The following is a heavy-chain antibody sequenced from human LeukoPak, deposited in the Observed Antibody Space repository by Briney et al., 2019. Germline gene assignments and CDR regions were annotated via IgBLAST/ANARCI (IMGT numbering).Heavy chain of an antibody. CDR1: GFTFNNYA. CDR2: ISSSSSYI. Sequence: GGSLRLSCAASGFTFNNYAMSWVRQAPGKGLEWVSSISSSSSYIYYADSVKGRFTISRDNAKNTLFLQMNSLRAEDSAVYYCSGGGSITVAGYWGQGTLVTVSS. D-gene: IGHD3-10*01. J-gene: IGHJ4*02. CDR3: SGGGSITVAGY. V-gene: IGHV3-21*01.